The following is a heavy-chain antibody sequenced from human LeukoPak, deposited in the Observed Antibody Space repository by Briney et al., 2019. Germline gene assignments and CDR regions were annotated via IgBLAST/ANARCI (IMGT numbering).Heavy chain of an antibody. V-gene: IGHV1-2*04. J-gene: IGHJ6*02. Sequence: GASVKVSCKASGYTFTGYYMHWVRQAPGQGLEWMGWTNPNSGGTNYAQKFQGWVTMTRDTSISTAYMELSRLRSDDTAVYYCARARYCSGGSCSHYYYYGMDVWGQGTTVTVSS. CDR1: GYTFTGYY. CDR3: ARARYCSGGSCSHYYYYGMDV. CDR2: TNPNSGGT. D-gene: IGHD2-15*01.